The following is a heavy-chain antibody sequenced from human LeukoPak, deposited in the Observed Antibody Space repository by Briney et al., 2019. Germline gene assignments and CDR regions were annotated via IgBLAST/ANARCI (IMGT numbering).Heavy chain of an antibody. CDR2: MNPNSGNT. Sequence: GASVKVSCKASGGTFSSYAISWVRQAPGQGLEWMGWMNPNSGNTGYAQKFQGRVTMTRNTSISTAYMELSSLRSEDTAVYYCARATMGRSSTGWFDPWGQGTLVTVSS. V-gene: IGHV1-8*02. D-gene: IGHD6-13*01. CDR1: GGTFSSYA. J-gene: IGHJ5*02. CDR3: ARATMGRSSTGWFDP.